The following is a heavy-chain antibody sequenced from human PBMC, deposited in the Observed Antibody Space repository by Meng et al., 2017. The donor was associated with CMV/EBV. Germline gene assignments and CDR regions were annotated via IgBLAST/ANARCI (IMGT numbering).Heavy chain of an antibody. V-gene: IGHV1-18*01. Sequence: ASVTVSCKASGYTFTSYGISWVRQAPGQGLEWMGWISAYNGNTNYAQKLQGRVTMTTDTSTNTAYMELRSLRSDDTAVYYCAIGPGVVVPAATDYWGQGTLVTVSS. CDR1: GYTFTSYG. CDR3: AIGPGVVVPAATDY. J-gene: IGHJ4*02. D-gene: IGHD2-2*01. CDR2: ISAYNGNT.